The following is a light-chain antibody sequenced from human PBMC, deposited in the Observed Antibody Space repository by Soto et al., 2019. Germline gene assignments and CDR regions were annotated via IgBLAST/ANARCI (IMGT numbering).Light chain of an antibody. V-gene: IGLV2-8*01. J-gene: IGLJ1*01. CDR2: EVT. Sequence: QSVLTQPPSASGSPGQSVTISCTGTSNDVGRYNYVSWYQQRPGKAPKLIIYEVTKRPSGVPDRVFGSKSGNTASLTLSGLQAEDEADYYCGSFAGNNSFVFGTGTKLTVL. CDR3: GSFAGNNSFV. CDR1: SNDVGRYNY.